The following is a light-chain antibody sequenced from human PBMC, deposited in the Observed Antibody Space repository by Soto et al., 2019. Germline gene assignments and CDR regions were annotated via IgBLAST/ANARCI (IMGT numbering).Light chain of an antibody. CDR3: QQGSNWPPT. V-gene: IGKV3-11*01. J-gene: IGKJ2*01. Sequence: EIVFTQSPATLSLSPGERATLSCRASQSVDSYVTWYQQKPGQAPMLLIYDASIRATGIPVSFSGSGSGTDFNHTISSLEPEDFAVYYWQQGSNWPPTFGQGTKLEIK. CDR2: DAS. CDR1: QSVDSY.